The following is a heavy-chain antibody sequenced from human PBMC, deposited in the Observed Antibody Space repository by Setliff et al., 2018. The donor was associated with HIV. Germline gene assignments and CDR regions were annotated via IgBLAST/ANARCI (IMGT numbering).Heavy chain of an antibody. D-gene: IGHD2-15*01. J-gene: IGHJ5*02. CDR3: ARRRCSAASCPDNSWNWLDP. CDR1: GGSISSYY. CDR2: IYYSGST. Sequence: LSLTCTVSGGSISSYYWSWIRQPPGKGLEWIGYIYYSGSTNYNPSLRSRVTISVDTSKNQFSLKLRSVTAADTAMYYCARRRCSAASCPDNSWNWLDPWGQGTLVTVSS. V-gene: IGHV4-59*08.